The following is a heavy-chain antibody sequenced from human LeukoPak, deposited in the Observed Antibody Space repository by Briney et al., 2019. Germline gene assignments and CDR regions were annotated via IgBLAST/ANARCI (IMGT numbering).Heavy chain of an antibody. CDR1: GGSISSYY. Sequence: SETLSLTCTVSGGSISSYYWSWIRQPPGKGLEWIGYIYYSGSTNYNPSLKSRVTISVDTSKNQFSLKLSSVTAADTAVYYCARPSVGYLDAFDIWGQGTMVTVSS. CDR3: ARPSVGYLDAFDI. CDR2: IYYSGST. D-gene: IGHD2-15*01. J-gene: IGHJ3*02. V-gene: IGHV4-59*08.